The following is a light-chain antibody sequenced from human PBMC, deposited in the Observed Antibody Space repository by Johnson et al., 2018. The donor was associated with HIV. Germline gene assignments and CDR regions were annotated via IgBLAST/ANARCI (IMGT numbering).Light chain of an antibody. Sequence: QSVLTQPPSVSAAPGQKVTISCSGSSSNIGNNYVSWYQQLQGTAPKLLIYENNKRPSGIPDRFSGSKSGTSATLDITGLQSGDEADYYCGTWDSSLSAYVFGNGTKVTVL. CDR2: ENN. CDR1: SSNIGNNY. J-gene: IGLJ1*01. CDR3: GTWDSSLSAYV. V-gene: IGLV1-51*02.